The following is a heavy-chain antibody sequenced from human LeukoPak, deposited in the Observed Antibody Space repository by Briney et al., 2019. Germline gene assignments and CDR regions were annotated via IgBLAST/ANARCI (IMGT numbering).Heavy chain of an antibody. CDR1: GFTFSNYA. D-gene: IGHD1-14*01. Sequence: GGSLRLSCAASGFTFSNYAMSWVRQAPRKGLEWVSAISDSGGSTYYADSVKGRFTISRDNSKNTLYLQINSLRAEDTAVFYCAKDLQPRDYYYYGMDVWGQGTTVTVSS. CDR3: AKDLQPRDYYYYGMDV. J-gene: IGHJ6*02. V-gene: IGHV3-23*01. CDR2: ISDSGGST.